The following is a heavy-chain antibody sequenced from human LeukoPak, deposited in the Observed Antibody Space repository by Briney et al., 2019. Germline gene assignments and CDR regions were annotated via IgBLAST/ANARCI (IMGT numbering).Heavy chain of an antibody. Sequence: SETLSLTCAVSGGSISSNNWWIWVRQSPEKGLEWIGEISHSGSTDYNPSLKSRVTISVDTSKNQFSLKLSSVTAADTAVYYCARLYDFWSGYDYWGQGTLVTVSS. V-gene: IGHV4-4*02. CDR1: GGSISSNNW. CDR2: ISHSGST. CDR3: ARLYDFWSGYDY. D-gene: IGHD3-3*01. J-gene: IGHJ4*02.